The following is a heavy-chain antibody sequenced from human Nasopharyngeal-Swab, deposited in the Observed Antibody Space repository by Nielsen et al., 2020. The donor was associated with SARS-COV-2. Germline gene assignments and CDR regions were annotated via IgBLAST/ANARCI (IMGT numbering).Heavy chain of an antibody. V-gene: IGHV5-10-1*01. CDR2: IDPSDSYT. CDR3: AREYTYGYYYYMDV. J-gene: IGHJ6*03. Sequence: VRQMPGKGLEWMGRIDPSDSYTNYSPSFQGHVTISADKSISTAYLQWSSLKASDTAMYYCAREYTYGYYYYMDVWGKGTTVTV. D-gene: IGHD5-18*01.